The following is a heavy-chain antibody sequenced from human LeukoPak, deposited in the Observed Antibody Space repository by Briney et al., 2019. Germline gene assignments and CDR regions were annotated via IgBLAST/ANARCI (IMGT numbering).Heavy chain of an antibody. V-gene: IGHV3-11*01. CDR3: ARDLGSANWFDP. D-gene: IGHD1-26*01. Sequence: LSLTCAVSGGSFNIYFWSWIRQAPGKGLEWVSYISSSGSTIYYADSVKGRFTISRDNAKNSLYLQMNSLRAEDTAVYYCARDLGSANWFDPWGQGTLVTVSS. CDR2: ISSSGSTI. J-gene: IGHJ5*02. CDR1: GGSFNIYF.